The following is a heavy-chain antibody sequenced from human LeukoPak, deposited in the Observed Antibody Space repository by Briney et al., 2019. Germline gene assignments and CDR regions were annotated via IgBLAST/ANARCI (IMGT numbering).Heavy chain of an antibody. J-gene: IGHJ4*02. V-gene: IGHV4-31*03. CDR1: GGSISSGGYY. Sequence: SETLSLTCTVSGGSISSGGYYWSWIRQHPGKGLEWIGYIYYSGSTYYNPSLKSRVTMSVDTSKNQFSLKLSSVTAADTAVYYCAATGGGTSPEPFDYWGQGTLVTVSS. CDR3: AATGGGTSPEPFDY. CDR2: IYYSGST. D-gene: IGHD1-14*01.